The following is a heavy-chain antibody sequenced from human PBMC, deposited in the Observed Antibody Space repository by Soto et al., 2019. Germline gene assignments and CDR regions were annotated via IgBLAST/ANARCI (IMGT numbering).Heavy chain of an antibody. V-gene: IGHV3-33*06. CDR3: AKSVPVHYYMDV. Sequence: GSLRLSCAASGFTFSSYRMHWVRQAPGKGLEWVAVIWYDGSNKYYADSVKGRFTISRDNSKNTLYLQMNTLRAEDTAVYYCAKSVPVHYYMDVWGKGTTITVSS. CDR2: IWYDGSNK. J-gene: IGHJ6*03. CDR1: GFTFSSYR. D-gene: IGHD2-2*01.